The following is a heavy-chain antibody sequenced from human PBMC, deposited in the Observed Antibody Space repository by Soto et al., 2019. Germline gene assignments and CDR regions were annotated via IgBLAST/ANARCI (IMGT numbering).Heavy chain of an antibody. Sequence: GGSLRLSCAASGFPFSRYGRSWVRQAPGKGLEWVANIKPDGSQKWYVDSVKGRFTISRGNAKSSLSLQMDSLRAEDTAVYYCARGDYYDISGPFSDAFDIWGQGTMVTVSS. V-gene: IGHV3-7*04. CDR3: ARGDYYDISGPFSDAFDI. D-gene: IGHD3-22*01. CDR1: GFPFSRYG. CDR2: IKPDGSQK. J-gene: IGHJ3*02.